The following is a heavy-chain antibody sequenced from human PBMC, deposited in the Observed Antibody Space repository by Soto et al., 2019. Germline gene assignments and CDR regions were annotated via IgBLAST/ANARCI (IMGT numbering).Heavy chain of an antibody. V-gene: IGHV4-38-2*01. J-gene: IGHJ6*02. CDR1: GYSISSGYY. Sequence: SETLSLTCAVSGYSISSGYYWGWIRQPPGKGLEWIGSIYHSGSTYYNPSLKSRVTISVDTSKNQFSLKLSSVTAADTAVYYCARALSGPSVYYYYYGMEVWGQGTTVT. D-gene: IGHD3-3*01. CDR3: ARALSGPSVYYYYYGMEV. CDR2: IYHSGST.